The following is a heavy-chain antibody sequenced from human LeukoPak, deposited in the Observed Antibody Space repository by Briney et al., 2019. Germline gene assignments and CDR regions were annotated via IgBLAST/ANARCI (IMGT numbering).Heavy chain of an antibody. Sequence: GGSLRLSCAASGFTFSNYWMSWVRQAPGKGLEWVADIKQDGTQKYYVDSVEGRFTISRDNAKNSLYLQMNSLRVEDTAVYYCARSVIAVAGYDAFDIWGQGTVVTVSS. D-gene: IGHD6-19*01. CDR2: IKQDGTQK. J-gene: IGHJ3*02. V-gene: IGHV3-7*05. CDR1: GFTFSNYW. CDR3: ARSVIAVAGYDAFDI.